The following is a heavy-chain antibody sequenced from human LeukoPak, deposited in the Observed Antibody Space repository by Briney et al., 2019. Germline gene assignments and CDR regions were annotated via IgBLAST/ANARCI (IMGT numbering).Heavy chain of an antibody. J-gene: IGHJ4*02. CDR2: IWYDGSNK. D-gene: IGHD3-22*01. CDR3: ARELNYYDSSGYLDY. CDR1: GFTFSSYG. Sequence: GGSLRLSCAASGFTFSSYGIHWVRQAPGKGLEWVAVIWYDGSNKYYADSVKGRFTISRDNSKNTLYLQMNSLRAEDTAVYYCARELNYYDSSGYLDYWGQGTLVTVSS. V-gene: IGHV3-33*01.